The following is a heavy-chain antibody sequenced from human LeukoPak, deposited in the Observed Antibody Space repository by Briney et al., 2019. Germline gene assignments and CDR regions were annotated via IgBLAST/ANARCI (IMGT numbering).Heavy chain of an antibody. D-gene: IGHD4-17*01. J-gene: IGHJ6*03. V-gene: IGHV1-46*01. Sequence: ASVKVSCKASGYTFTSYYMHWVRQAPGQGLEWMGIINPSGGSTSYAQKFQGRVTMTRDTSTSTVYMELSSLRSEDTAVYYCARGGSDYGDYYYYYMDVWGKGTTVTISS. CDR3: ARGGSDYGDYYYYYMDV. CDR1: GYTFTSYY. CDR2: INPSGGST.